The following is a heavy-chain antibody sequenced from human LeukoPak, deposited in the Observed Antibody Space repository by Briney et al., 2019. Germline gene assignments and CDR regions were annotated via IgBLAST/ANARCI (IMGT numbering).Heavy chain of an antibody. CDR3: ARSLGGGDWYFDY. Sequence: PGGSPRLSCAASGFTFSTYAMHWARQAPGKGPEWVAVISYDGRNKYYADSVKGRFTISRDNSKNTLYLQMDSLRAEDTAMYYCARSLGGGDWYFDYWGQGTLVTVSS. D-gene: IGHD2-21*01. CDR1: GFTFSTYA. V-gene: IGHV3-30*04. J-gene: IGHJ4*02. CDR2: ISYDGRNK.